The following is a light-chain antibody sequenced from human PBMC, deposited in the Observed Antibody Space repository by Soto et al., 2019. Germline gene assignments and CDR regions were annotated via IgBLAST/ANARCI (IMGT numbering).Light chain of an antibody. CDR3: QQRSNWPPVIT. Sequence: EIVLTQSPATLSLSPGERATLCCRASQSVSSYLAWYQQKPGQAPRLLIYDASNRATGIPARFSGSGSGTDFTLTISSLEPEDFAVYYCQQRSNWPPVITFGPGTKVDIK. CDR1: QSVSSY. CDR2: DAS. J-gene: IGKJ3*01. V-gene: IGKV3-11*01.